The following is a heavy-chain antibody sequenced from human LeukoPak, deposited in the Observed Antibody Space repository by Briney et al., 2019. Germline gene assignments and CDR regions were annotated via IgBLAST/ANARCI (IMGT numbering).Heavy chain of an antibody. CDR2: ISAYNGNT. D-gene: IGHD4-17*01. V-gene: IGHV1-18*01. J-gene: IGHJ4*02. CDR1: GGTFSSYA. CDR3: ARDAGPYGDYVSDY. Sequence: GASVKVSCKASGGTFSSYAISWVRQAPGQGLEWMGWISAYNGNTNYAQKLQGRVTMTTDTSTSTAYMELRSLRSDDTAVYYCARDAGPYGDYVSDYWGQGTLVTVSS.